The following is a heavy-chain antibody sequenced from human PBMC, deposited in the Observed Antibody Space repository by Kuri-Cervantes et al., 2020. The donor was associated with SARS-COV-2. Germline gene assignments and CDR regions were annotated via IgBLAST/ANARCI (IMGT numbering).Heavy chain of an antibody. CDR3: ARDGWFGELNFHYYGMNV. CDR2: ISSSSTYI. D-gene: IGHD3-10*01. V-gene: IGHV3-21*01. Sequence: GGSLRLSCAASGFTFSHFYMTWVRQAPGKGLEWVSSISSSSTYIYYADSVKGRFTISSDNAKNSLYLQMNSLRAEDTAVYYCARDGWFGELNFHYYGMNVWGQGTTVTVSS. CDR1: GFTFSHFY. J-gene: IGHJ6*02.